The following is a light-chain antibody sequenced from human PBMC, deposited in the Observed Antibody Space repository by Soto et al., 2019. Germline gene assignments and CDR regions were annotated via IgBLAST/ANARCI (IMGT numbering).Light chain of an antibody. Sequence: DIQMTQSPSTLSASVGDRVTITCRASQRINRWLAWYQQKPGKAPKLLIYKASRLESGVPSRFSGSGSGTQFTLTISSLQPDEFAAYYCQQYEIYPITFGQGTRLEIK. J-gene: IGKJ5*01. V-gene: IGKV1-5*03. CDR2: KAS. CDR1: QRINRW. CDR3: QQYEIYPIT.